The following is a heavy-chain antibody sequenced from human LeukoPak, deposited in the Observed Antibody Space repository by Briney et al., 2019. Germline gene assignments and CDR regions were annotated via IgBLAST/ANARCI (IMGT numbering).Heavy chain of an antibody. D-gene: IGHD3-9*01. J-gene: IGHJ5*02. CDR3: AREEYYDILT. CDR1: GGSISSGSYY. V-gene: IGHV4-61*02. CDR2: IYTSGST. Sequence: SQTLSLTCTVSGGSISSGSYYWSWIRQPAGKGLEWIGRIYTSGSTNYNPSLKSRVTISVDTSKNQFSLKLSSVTAADTAAYYCAREEYYDILTWGQGTLVTVSS.